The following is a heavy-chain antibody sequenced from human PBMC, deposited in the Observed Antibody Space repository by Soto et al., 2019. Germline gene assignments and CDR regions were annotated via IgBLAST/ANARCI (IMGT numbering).Heavy chain of an antibody. J-gene: IGHJ3*02. D-gene: IGHD3-22*01. CDR1: GFTFSSYW. CDR2: INSDGSST. V-gene: IGHV3-74*01. CDR3: ARDNYYDSSGYYIRRDDAFDI. Sequence: GGSLRLSCAASGFTFSSYWMHWVRQAPGKGLVWVSRINSDGSSTSYADSVKGRFTISRDNAKNTLYLQMNSLRAEDTAVYYCARDNYYDSSGYYIRRDDAFDIWGQGTMVTVSS.